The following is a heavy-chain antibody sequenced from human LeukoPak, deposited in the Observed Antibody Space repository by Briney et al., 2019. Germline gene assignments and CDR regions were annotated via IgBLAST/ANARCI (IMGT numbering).Heavy chain of an antibody. V-gene: IGHV3-21*01. CDR2: ISSSSSYI. CDR1: GFTFSSDS. CDR3: ARDPNYYYDSSGYYMFDY. J-gene: IGHJ4*02. D-gene: IGHD3-22*01. Sequence: PGGSLRLSCAASGFTFSSDSMNWVRQAPGKGLEWVSSISSSSSYIYYADSVKGRFTISRDNAKNSLYLQMNSLRAEDTAVYYCARDPNYYYDSSGYYMFDYWGQGTLVTVSS.